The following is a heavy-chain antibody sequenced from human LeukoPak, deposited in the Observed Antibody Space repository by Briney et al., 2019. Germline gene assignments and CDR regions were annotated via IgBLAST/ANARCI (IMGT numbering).Heavy chain of an antibody. CDR2: IYYSGGT. J-gene: IGHJ3*02. D-gene: IGHD3-3*01. CDR1: GGSTSTDY. CDR3: ARWSGQLVAFDI. Sequence: SETLSLTCTVPGGSTSTDYWNWIRQPPGKGLEWIGYIYYSGGTNYNPSLKSRVTISIDTSKNQFSLKLSSVTAADTAVYYCARWSGQLVAFDIWGQGTMVTVSS. V-gene: IGHV4-59*01.